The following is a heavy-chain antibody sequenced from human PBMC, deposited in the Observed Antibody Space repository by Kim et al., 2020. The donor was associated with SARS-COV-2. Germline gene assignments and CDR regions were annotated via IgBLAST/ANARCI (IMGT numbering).Heavy chain of an antibody. CDR1: GGSFSGYY. V-gene: IGHV4-34*01. Sequence: SETLSLTCAVYGGSFSGYYWSWIRQPPGKGLEWIGEINHSGSTNYNPSLKSRVTISVDTSKNQLSLKLSSVTAADTAVYYCARERGEWLALDYWGQGTLVTVSS. J-gene: IGHJ4*02. CDR3: ARERGEWLALDY. CDR2: INHSGST. D-gene: IGHD6-19*01.